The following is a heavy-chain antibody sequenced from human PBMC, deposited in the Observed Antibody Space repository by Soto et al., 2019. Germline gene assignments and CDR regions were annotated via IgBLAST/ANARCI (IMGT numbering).Heavy chain of an antibody. CDR2: IYHSGSA. CDR1: GGSISSGGYS. D-gene: IGHD4-17*01. J-gene: IGHJ6*02. Sequence: SETLSLTCAVSGGSISSGGYSWSWIRQPPGKGLEWIGYIYHSGSAYYNPSLKSRVTISVDRSKNQFSLILSSVTAADTAVYYCARAHYGDYGYGMDVWGQGTTVTVSS. CDR3: ARAHYGDYGYGMDV. V-gene: IGHV4-30-2*01.